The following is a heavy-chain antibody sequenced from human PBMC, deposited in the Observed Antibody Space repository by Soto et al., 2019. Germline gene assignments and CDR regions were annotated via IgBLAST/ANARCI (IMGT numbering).Heavy chain of an antibody. J-gene: IGHJ4*02. Sequence: QVQLQESGPGLVKPSETLSLTCTVSGGSISSYYWSWIRQPPGKGLEWIGYIYYSGSTNYNPSLKSRVTISVDTSKNQFSLKLSSVTAADTAVYYCAREADTAMVVDYWGQGTLVTVSS. V-gene: IGHV4-59*01. CDR3: AREADTAMVVDY. D-gene: IGHD5-18*01. CDR2: IYYSGST. CDR1: GGSISSYY.